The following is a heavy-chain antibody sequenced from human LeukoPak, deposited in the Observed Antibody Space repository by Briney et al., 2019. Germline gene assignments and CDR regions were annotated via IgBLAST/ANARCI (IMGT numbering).Heavy chain of an antibody. CDR1: GGSISSYY. J-gene: IGHJ4*02. Sequence: PSETLSLTCTVSGGSISSYYWSWIRQPAGKGLEWIGRIYTSGSTNYSPSLKSRVTISVDTSRNQFSLKLSSVTAADTAVYYCARRRGRGYDLPSKYYFDYWGQGTLVTVSS. CDR2: IYTSGST. D-gene: IGHD5-12*01. V-gene: IGHV4-4*07. CDR3: ARRRGRGYDLPSKYYFDY.